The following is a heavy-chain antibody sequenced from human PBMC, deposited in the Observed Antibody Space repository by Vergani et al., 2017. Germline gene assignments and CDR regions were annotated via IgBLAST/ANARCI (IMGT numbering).Heavy chain of an antibody. J-gene: IGHJ4*02. CDR2: IYYSGST. CDR1: GGSISSYY. CDR3: ARARSYDFWSGYYYFDY. D-gene: IGHD3-3*01. V-gene: IGHV4-59*01. Sequence: QVQLQESGPGLVKPSETLSLTCTVSGGSISSYYWSWIRQPPGKGVEWIGYIYYSGSTNYNPSLKSRVTIAVDTSKNQFSLKLSSVTAADTAVSYCARARSYDFWSGYYYFDYWGQGTLVTVSS.